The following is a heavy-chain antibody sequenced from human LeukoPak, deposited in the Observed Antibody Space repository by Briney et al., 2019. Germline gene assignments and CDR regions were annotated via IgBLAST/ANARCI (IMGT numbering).Heavy chain of an antibody. CDR3: ARDPPKSGWFDP. Sequence: SETLSLTCTVSGGSISSSSYYWGWIRQPPGKGLEWIGSIYYSGSTYYNPSLKSRVTISVDTSKNQFSLKLSSVTAADTAVYYCARDPPKSGWFDPWGQGTLVTVSS. CDR2: IYYSGST. J-gene: IGHJ5*02. CDR1: GGSISSSSYY. V-gene: IGHV4-39*07.